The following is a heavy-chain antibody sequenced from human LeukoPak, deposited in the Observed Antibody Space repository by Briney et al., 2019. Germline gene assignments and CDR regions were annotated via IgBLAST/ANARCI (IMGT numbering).Heavy chain of an antibody. J-gene: IGHJ4*02. CDR3: AREYCSSTSCLYDY. CDR1: GFTFSSYS. D-gene: IGHD2-2*01. Sequence: GGSLRLSCAASGFTFSSYSMNWARQAPGKGLEWVSYISSSSSTIYYADSVKGRFTISRDKAKNSLYLLINSLRAEDTAVYYCAREYCSSTSCLYDYWGQGTLVTVSS. V-gene: IGHV3-48*01. CDR2: ISSSSSTI.